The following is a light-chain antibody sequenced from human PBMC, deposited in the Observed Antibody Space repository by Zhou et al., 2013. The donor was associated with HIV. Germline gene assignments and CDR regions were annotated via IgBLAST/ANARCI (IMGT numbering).Light chain of an antibody. CDR2: GAS. CDR1: QSVSNY. V-gene: IGKV3-20*01. J-gene: IGKJ4*01. Sequence: EIVLTQSPATLSLSPGERATLSCRASQSVSNYLAWYQQKPGQAPRLLIYGASSRATGIPDRFSGSGSGRDFTLTISRLEPDDFAVYYCQQYGSSPTTFGGGTKVEIK. CDR3: QQYGSSPTT.